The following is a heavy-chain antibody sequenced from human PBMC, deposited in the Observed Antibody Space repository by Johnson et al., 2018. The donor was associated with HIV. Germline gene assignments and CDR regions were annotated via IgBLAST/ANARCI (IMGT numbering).Heavy chain of an antibody. CDR3: AKDAYCSGGRCYGFGAFDI. CDR2: ISYDGSNK. J-gene: IGHJ3*02. D-gene: IGHD2-15*01. V-gene: IGHV3-30*18. CDR1: GFTFSSYG. Sequence: QVQLVESGGGVVQPGGSLRLSCAASGFTFSSYGMHWVRQAPGKGLEWLAVISYDGSNKYYADSVKGRFTISRDNSKNTLYLQMNSLRAEDTAVFYCAKDAYCSGGRCYGFGAFDIWGQGTMVTVSS.